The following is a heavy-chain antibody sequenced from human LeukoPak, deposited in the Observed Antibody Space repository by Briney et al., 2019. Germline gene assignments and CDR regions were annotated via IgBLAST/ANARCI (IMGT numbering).Heavy chain of an antibody. V-gene: IGHV3-9*01. CDR1: GFTFEDYG. CDR2: ISWNSGHL. CDR3: AKDIVKGSASGTFDH. Sequence: GGSLRLSCSGSGFTFEDYGMRWVRQAPGKGLEWVASISWNSGHLGYGDSVEGRFTVSRDNAKNSLSLEMNSLRVEDTAFYFCAKDIVKGSASGTFDHWGQGTLVTVSS. D-gene: IGHD3-10*01. J-gene: IGHJ4*02.